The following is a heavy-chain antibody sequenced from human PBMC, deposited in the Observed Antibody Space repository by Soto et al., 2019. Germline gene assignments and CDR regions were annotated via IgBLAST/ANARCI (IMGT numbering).Heavy chain of an antibody. CDR3: ARGPPPVIAAAGTGLDYYMDV. Sequence: GASVKVSCKASGYTFTSYDINWVRQATGQGLEWMGWMNPNSGNTGYAQKFQGRVTMTRNTSISTAYMELSSLRSGDTAVYYCARGPPPVIAAAGTGLDYYMDVWGKGTTVTVSS. J-gene: IGHJ6*03. D-gene: IGHD6-13*01. V-gene: IGHV1-8*01. CDR1: GYTFTSYD. CDR2: MNPNSGNT.